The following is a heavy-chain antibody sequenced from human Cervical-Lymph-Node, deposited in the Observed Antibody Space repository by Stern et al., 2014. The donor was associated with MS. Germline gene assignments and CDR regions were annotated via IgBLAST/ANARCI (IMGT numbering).Heavy chain of an antibody. CDR3: VRGGYSYGFPFDY. Sequence: VQLVQSGAEVKKPGASVKGSCKAPAYTFRRFDIHWVRQATGQGLEWMGWMNPKSGNTGYAQKFQGRVTMTRNTSISTAYMELSSLRSEDTAVYYCVRGGYSYGFPFDYWGQGTLVTVSS. CDR1: AYTFRRFD. V-gene: IGHV1-8*01. D-gene: IGHD5-12*01. J-gene: IGHJ4*02. CDR2: MNPKSGNT.